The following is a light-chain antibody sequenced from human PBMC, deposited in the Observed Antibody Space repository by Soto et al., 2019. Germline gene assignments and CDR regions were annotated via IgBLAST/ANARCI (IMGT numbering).Light chain of an antibody. CDR3: SSYTSSNTYV. CDR2: DVS. Sequence: QSVLTQPASVSGSTGQSITIFCTGTSSDVGSYNYVSWYQHHPGKVPQLMIYDVSNRPSGVSNRFSGSKSGNTASLTISGLQAEDEADYYCSSYTSSNTYVFGTGTKVTVL. V-gene: IGLV2-14*03. J-gene: IGLJ1*01. CDR1: SSDVGSYNY.